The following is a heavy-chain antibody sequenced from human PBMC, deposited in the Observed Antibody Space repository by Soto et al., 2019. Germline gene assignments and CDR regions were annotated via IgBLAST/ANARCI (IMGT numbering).Heavy chain of an antibody. D-gene: IGHD1-26*01. V-gene: IGHV1-3*05. J-gene: IGHJ6*02. Sequence: QVQLVQSGAEEKKPGASVKVSCKSSGYTFTSYAMHWVRQAPGQRLEWMGWIKAGNGNTKYSQKFQGRVTITRATSARTASMELSSLRSEDTAVYYCASSATTADYYCGMDVWGQGTTVTVSS. CDR1: GYTFTSYA. CDR2: IKAGNGNT. CDR3: ASSATTADYYCGMDV.